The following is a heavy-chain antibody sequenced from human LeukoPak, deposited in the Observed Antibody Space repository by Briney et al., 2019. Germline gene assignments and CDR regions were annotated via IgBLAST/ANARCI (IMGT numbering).Heavy chain of an antibody. Sequence: PSETLSLTCTVSGGSISSSNYYWGWIRQPPGKGLEWIGSIYYRGSTYYNPSLKSRVTISVDTSKNQFSLKLTSVTAADTAVYYCARDRGYQYYYYMDVWGKGTTVTVSS. J-gene: IGHJ6*03. V-gene: IGHV4-39*07. CDR3: ARDRGYQYYYYMDV. CDR2: IYYRGST. CDR1: GGSISSSNYY. D-gene: IGHD5-12*01.